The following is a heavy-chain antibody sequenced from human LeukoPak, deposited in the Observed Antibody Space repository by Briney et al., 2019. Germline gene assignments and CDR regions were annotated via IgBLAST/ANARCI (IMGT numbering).Heavy chain of an antibody. J-gene: IGHJ4*02. V-gene: IGHV3-74*01. CDR3: VRAGSGFDY. CDR1: GFTFSSYW. D-gene: IGHD2-15*01. CDR2: IDYETDTT. Sequence: GGSLRLSCVASGFTFSSYWMHWVRQAPGKGLEWVSRIDYETDTTTYAGSVKGRFTISRDNTKNTLYLQMDSLRDEDAAVYYCVRAGSGFDYWGQGTLVTVTS.